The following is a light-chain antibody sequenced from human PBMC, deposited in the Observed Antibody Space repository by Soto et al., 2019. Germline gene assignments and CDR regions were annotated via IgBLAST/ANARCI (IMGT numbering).Light chain of an antibody. J-gene: IGKJ5*01. Sequence: DIQMTQSPSSLSASVGDRVTITCQASHDINKYLNWYQEKPGKASKLLIYDASNLQTGVPSRFSGSGSGTHFTFTISSLQPEDIATYYCQRYDSLPPTFGQGTRLDIK. V-gene: IGKV1-33*01. CDR2: DAS. CDR1: HDINKY. CDR3: QRYDSLPPT.